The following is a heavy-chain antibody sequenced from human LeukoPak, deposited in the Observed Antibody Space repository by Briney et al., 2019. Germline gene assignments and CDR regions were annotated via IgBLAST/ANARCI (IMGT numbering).Heavy chain of an antibody. CDR1: GFTFSSYA. CDR3: ARGRLHYYGSGSYYPFDY. D-gene: IGHD3-10*01. J-gene: IGHJ4*02. CDR2: IGTSSTTI. Sequence: GGSLRLSCAASGFTFSSYAMHWVRQPPGKGLEWVSNIGTSSTTIYYADSVKGRFTISRDNAKNSLYLQMNSLRAEDTAVYYCARGRLHYYGSGSYYPFDYWGQGTLVTVSS. V-gene: IGHV3-48*04.